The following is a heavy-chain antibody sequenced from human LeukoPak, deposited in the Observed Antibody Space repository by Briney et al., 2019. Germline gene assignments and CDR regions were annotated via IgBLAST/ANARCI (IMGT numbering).Heavy chain of an antibody. D-gene: IGHD5-24*01. CDR2: INSDGSST. CDR3: ARELYNNAHWFDP. CDR1: GFTFSSYW. V-gene: IGHV3-74*01. J-gene: IGHJ5*02. Sequence: GGSLRLSCAASGFTFSSYWMHWVRQAPGKGLVWVSLINSDGSSTSYADSVKGRFTISRDNGKNTLYLQMNSLRAEDTAVYYCARELYNNAHWFDPWGQGTLVTVSS.